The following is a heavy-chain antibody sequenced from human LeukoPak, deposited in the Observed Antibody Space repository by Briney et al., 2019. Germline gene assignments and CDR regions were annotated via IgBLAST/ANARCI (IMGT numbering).Heavy chain of an antibody. CDR3: ARDLFVQDYDSSGPFDY. CDR1: GYTFTSYY. J-gene: IGHJ4*02. D-gene: IGHD3-22*01. Sequence: ASVKVSCKASGYTFTSYYMHWVRQAPGQGLEWMGIINPSGGSTSYAQKFQGRVTMTRDMSTSTVYMELSSLRSEDTAVYYCARDLFVQDYDSSGPFDYWGQGTLVTVSS. V-gene: IGHV1-46*01. CDR2: INPSGGST.